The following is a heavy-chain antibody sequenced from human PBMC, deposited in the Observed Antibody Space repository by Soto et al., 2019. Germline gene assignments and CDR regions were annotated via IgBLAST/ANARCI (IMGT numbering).Heavy chain of an antibody. CDR2: ISWNSGSI. D-gene: IGHD3-10*01. J-gene: IGHJ4*02. V-gene: IGHV3-9*01. Sequence: SLRLSCAASGFTFDDYAMHWVRQAPGKGLEWVSGISWNSGSIGYADSVKGRFTISRDNAKNSLYLQMNSLRAEDTALYYCAKSARSTMVRGVIFDYWGQGTLVTVSS. CDR1: GFTFDDYA. CDR3: AKSARSTMVRGVIFDY.